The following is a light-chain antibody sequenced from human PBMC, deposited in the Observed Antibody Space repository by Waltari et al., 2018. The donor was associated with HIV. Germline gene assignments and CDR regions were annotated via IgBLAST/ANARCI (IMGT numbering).Light chain of an antibody. Sequence: DIQMTQSPSSLSASAGDRVTITCRASQTINTFVNWYQQQPGKAPKVLIYDSTSLERGVPGRFRGSGSGTDFTLDIIGLEAEDFATYFCQQSYITPWTFGQGTKIEI. CDR1: QTINTF. CDR3: QQSYITPWT. J-gene: IGKJ1*01. V-gene: IGKV1-39*01. CDR2: DST.